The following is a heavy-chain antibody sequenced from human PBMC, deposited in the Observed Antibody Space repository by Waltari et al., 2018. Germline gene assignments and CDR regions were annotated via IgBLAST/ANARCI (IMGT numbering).Heavy chain of an antibody. CDR3: ARDSALCNRINCRGDAFDI. D-gene: IGHD1-1*01. Sequence: EVQLVESGGGLVQPGGSLRLSCAASGFTFNSYWMSWVRQAPGKGMEGVANIKKEESEKYYVDSVKGRFTISRANAKNSLYLQMNSLRAEYTAVYSCARDSALCNRINCRGDAFDIWGQGTMVTVSS. J-gene: IGHJ3*02. V-gene: IGHV3-7*01. CDR1: GFTFNSYW. CDR2: IKKEESEK.